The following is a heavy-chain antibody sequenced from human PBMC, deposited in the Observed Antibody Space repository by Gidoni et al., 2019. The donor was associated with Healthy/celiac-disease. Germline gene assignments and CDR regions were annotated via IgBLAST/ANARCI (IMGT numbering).Heavy chain of an antibody. J-gene: IGHJ4*02. D-gene: IGHD3-10*01. V-gene: IGHV4-34*01. CDR1: GGSFSGYY. CDR2: INHSGST. Sequence: QVPLQQCGAGLLKPSETLSLTCAVSGGSFSGYYWSWIRQPPGKGLEWIGEINHSGSTNYNPSLKSRVTISVDTSKNQFSLKLSSVTAADTAVYYCASRSGGSGDYWGQGTLVTVSS. CDR3: ASRSGGSGDY.